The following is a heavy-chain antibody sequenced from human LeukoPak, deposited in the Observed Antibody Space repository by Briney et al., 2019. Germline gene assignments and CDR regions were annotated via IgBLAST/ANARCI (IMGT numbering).Heavy chain of an antibody. CDR3: AKDAVRGDGYWEFDS. V-gene: IGHV3-23*01. CDR2: ILQSGGST. Sequence: GGSLRLSCAASGFTFSNYGMHWVRQAPGKGLEWVSGILQSGGSTYYADSVKGRFTISRDNSKNTLYLQMNSLRVEDTAIYYCAKDAVRGDGYWEFDSWGQGTLVTVSS. J-gene: IGHJ4*02. CDR1: GFTFSNYG. D-gene: IGHD5-24*01.